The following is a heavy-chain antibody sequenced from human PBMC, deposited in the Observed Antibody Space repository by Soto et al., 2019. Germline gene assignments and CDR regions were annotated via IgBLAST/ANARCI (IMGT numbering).Heavy chain of an antibody. J-gene: IGHJ6*02. CDR2: ISAYNGNT. Sequence: VASVKVSCKASGYTFTSYGISWVRQAPGQGLEWMGWISAYNGNTNYAQKLQGRVTMTTDTSTSTAFMELRSLRSDDTAVYYCARVGAAGGSYGMDVWGQGTTVTVSS. V-gene: IGHV1-18*01. CDR3: ARVGAAGGSYGMDV. CDR1: GYTFTSYG. D-gene: IGHD6-13*01.